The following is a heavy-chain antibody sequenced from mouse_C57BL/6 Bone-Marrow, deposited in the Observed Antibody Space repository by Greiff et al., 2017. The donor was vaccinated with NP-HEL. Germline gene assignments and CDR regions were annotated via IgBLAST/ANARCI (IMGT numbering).Heavy chain of an antibody. D-gene: IGHD4-1*01. Sequence: QVQLKESGPGLVQPSQSLSITCTVSGFSLTSYGVHWVRQSPGKGLEWLGVIWSGGSTDYNAAFISRLSISKDNSKSQVFFKMNSLQADDIAIYYCARNWDGYFDVWGTGTTVTVSS. J-gene: IGHJ1*03. CDR2: IWSGGST. CDR3: ARNWDGYFDV. V-gene: IGHV2-2*01. CDR1: GFSLTSYG.